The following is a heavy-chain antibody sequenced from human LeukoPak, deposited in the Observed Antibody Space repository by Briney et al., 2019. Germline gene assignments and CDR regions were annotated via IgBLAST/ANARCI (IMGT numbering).Heavy chain of an antibody. Sequence: PGGSLRLSCAASGFTFSPYWMHWVRQAPGKGLEWVSSISSSSSYIYYADSVKGRFTISRDNAKNSLYLQMNSLRAEDTAVYYCARGAYYYDSSGYYDWGQGTLVTVSS. CDR1: GFTFSPYW. J-gene: IGHJ4*02. CDR2: ISSSSSYI. D-gene: IGHD3-22*01. CDR3: ARGAYYYDSSGYYD. V-gene: IGHV3-21*01.